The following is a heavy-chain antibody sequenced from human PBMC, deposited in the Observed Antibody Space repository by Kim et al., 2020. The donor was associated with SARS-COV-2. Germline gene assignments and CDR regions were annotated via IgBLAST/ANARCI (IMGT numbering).Heavy chain of an antibody. CDR3: ATSIVVVPAAPFDY. J-gene: IGHJ4*02. Sequence: DSVKGRFTISRDNSKNTLYLQMNSLRAEDTAVYYCATSIVVVPAAPFDYWGQGTLVTVSS. V-gene: IGHV3-30*03. D-gene: IGHD2-2*01.